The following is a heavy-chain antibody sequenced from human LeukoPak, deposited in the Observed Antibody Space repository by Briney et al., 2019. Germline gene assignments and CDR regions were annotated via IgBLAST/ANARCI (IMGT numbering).Heavy chain of an antibody. J-gene: IGHJ4*02. CDR3: ESSAWYYDSSGYWYYFEY. D-gene: IGHD3-22*01. CDR2: IKQDGSEK. CDR1: GFTFSNYW. V-gene: IGHV3-7*01. Sequence: PGGSLRLSCATSGFTFSNYWMSWVRHAPAKGQERVGHIKQDGSEKYYVYSVQARFTISRDNAESSQYLQMNSLRAEDTAEYYCESSAWYYDSSGYWYYFEYWGQGTLVTVSS.